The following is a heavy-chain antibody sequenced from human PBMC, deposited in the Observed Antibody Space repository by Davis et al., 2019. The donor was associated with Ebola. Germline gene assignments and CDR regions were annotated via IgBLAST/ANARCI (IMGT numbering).Heavy chain of an antibody. CDR3: ASLRRTITGMDDAFDI. Sequence: GGSLRFSCKDSGNSFTSHWIGWVRQMPGKGLEWMGIIYTGDSDTRYSPSFRGQVTISADKSIKTAFLQWSSLKASDTAMYYCASLRRTITGMDDAFDIWGQGTMVTVSS. J-gene: IGHJ3*02. D-gene: IGHD2-8*02. CDR1: GNSFTSHW. CDR2: IYTGDSDT. V-gene: IGHV5-51*01.